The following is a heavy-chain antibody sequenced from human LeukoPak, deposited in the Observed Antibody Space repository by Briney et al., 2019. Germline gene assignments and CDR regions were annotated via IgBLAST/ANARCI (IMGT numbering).Heavy chain of an antibody. CDR2: MSNDGGNK. CDR3: AREGMGYNLGYYFDY. V-gene: IGHV3-30-3*01. CDR1: GFTFSSCS. J-gene: IGHJ4*02. D-gene: IGHD5-24*01. Sequence: GGSLRLSWAASGFTFSSCSMHWVRQAPGKGLEWVAVMSNDGGNKYYADSVKGRFTISRDNSKNTLYLQMNSLRPEDTAVYYCAREGMGYNLGYYFDYWGQGTLVIVSS.